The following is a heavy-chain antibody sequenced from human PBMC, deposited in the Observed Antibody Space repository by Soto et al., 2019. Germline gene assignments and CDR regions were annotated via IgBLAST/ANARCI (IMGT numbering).Heavy chain of an antibody. CDR3: AKNQERELPRVIDF. J-gene: IGHJ4*02. CDR1: GLTFSNYA. V-gene: IGHV3-23*01. D-gene: IGHD1-7*01. Sequence: EVRLLGSGGGLVKPGGSLRLSCATSGLTFSNYAMSWVRQAPGGGLVWVSSMSGSSSTTYYADSVRGRFTISRDRSKNTLYLQMSSLRAEDTALYYCAKNQERELPRVIDFWGQGTLVTVSS. CDR2: MSGSSSTT.